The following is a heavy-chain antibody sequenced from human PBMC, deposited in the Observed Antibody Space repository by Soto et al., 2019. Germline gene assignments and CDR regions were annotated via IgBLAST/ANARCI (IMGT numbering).Heavy chain of an antibody. CDR2: ITGSGGTT. CDR3: AKARGPLWELLGGFDY. V-gene: IGHV3-23*01. J-gene: IGHJ4*02. D-gene: IGHD1-26*01. Sequence: EVQVLESGGGLVQPGESLRLSCAASGFTFINYAMSWVRQAPGKGLEWVSAITGSGGTTYYADSVKGRFTISRDNSKNTLYLQLNSLRAEDTALFYCAKARGPLWELLGGFDYWGQGILVTVSS. CDR1: GFTFINYA.